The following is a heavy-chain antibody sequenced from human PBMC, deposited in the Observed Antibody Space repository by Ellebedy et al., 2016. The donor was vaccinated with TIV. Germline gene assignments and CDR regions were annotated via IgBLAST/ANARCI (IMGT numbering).Heavy chain of an antibody. J-gene: IGHJ4*02. CDR3: ARSRNQGARSSFDS. V-gene: IGHV3-23*01. D-gene: IGHD6-6*01. CDR2: ISGSGGNT. CDR1: GFTFSSYA. Sequence: PGGSLRLSCAASGFTFSSYAMSWVRKAPGEGLEWVSIISGSGGNTYYADSVKGRFTISRDNAKNSLYLQMNSLRVEDTALYHCARSRNQGARSSFDSWGQGTLVTVSS.